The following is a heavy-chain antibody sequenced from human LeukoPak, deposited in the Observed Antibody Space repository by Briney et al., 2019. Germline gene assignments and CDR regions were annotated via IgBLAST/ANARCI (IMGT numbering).Heavy chain of an antibody. CDR3: ARRPDGASHFDY. D-gene: IGHD3-10*01. J-gene: IGHJ4*02. Sequence: SETLSLTCTVSGGSIRSYFWSWIRQPPGKGLEWIGYVYYSGSTNYNPSLKSRVTISVDTSKKQFSLKLSSVTAADTAVYYCARRPDGASHFDYWGQGTLVTVSS. CDR2: VYYSGST. V-gene: IGHV4-59*08. CDR1: GGSIRSYF.